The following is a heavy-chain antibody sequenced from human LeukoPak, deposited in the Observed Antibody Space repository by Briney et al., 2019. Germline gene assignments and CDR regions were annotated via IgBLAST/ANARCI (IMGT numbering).Heavy chain of an antibody. CDR3: ARDSAPSDWNYDY. Sequence: SETLSLTCTVSVVSISRFYWSSIRQPARKGLEWIGRIYSSGTTNYTPSLKSRLTMSVDTSKNQFSLKLSSVTAADTAVYYCARDSAPSDWNYDYWGQGTLVTVSS. J-gene: IGHJ4*02. V-gene: IGHV4-4*07. CDR2: IYSSGTT. CDR1: VVSISRFY. D-gene: IGHD1-7*01.